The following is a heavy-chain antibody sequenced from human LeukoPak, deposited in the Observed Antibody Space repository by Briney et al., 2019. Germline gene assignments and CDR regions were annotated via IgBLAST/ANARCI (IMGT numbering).Heavy chain of an antibody. J-gene: IGHJ3*02. V-gene: IGHV3-7*01. CDR3: AREGRAHDAFDI. CDR2: IKQDGSEK. CDR1: GFTFSSSG. Sequence: GRSLRLSCAASGFTFSSSGMHWVRQAPGKGLEWVANIKQDGSEKYYVDSVKGRFTISRDNAKNSLYLQMNSLRAEDTAVYYCAREGRAHDAFDIWGQGTMVTVSS.